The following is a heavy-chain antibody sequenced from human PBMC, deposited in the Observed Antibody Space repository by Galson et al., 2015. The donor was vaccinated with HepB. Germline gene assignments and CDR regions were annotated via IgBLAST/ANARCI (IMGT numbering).Heavy chain of an antibody. Sequence: SLRLSCAASGFTLTNFAMNWVRQAPGKGLEWVSGISGSGAGTYYADSVKGRFTISRDNSKNTLYLQMSSLRAEDTAIYYCAKDSLRDYFGSGTLWAFDVWGQGTMVTVSS. D-gene: IGHD3-10*01. V-gene: IGHV3-23*01. J-gene: IGHJ3*01. CDR2: ISGSGAGT. CDR1: GFTLTNFA. CDR3: AKDSLRDYFGSGTLWAFDV.